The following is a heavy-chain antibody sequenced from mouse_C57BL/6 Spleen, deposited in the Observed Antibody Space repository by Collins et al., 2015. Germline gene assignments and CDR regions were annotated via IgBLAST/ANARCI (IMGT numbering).Heavy chain of an antibody. CDR3: ARERAYGYDGAPFAY. J-gene: IGHJ3*01. CDR2: IYPGSGST. D-gene: IGHD2-2*01. Sequence: QVQLQQPGAELVKPGASVKMSCKASGYTFTSYRITWVKQRPGQGLEWIGDIYPGSGSTNYNEKFKSKATLTVDTSSSTAYMQLSSLTSEDSAVYYCARERAYGYDGAPFAYWGQGTLVTVSA. V-gene: IGHV1-55*01. CDR1: GYTFTSYR.